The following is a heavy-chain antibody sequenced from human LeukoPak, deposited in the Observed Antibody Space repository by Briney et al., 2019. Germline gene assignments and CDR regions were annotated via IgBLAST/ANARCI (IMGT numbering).Heavy chain of an antibody. CDR1: GGSISSYY. J-gene: IGHJ5*02. V-gene: IGHV4-59*01. CDR2: VYYSGST. D-gene: IGHD6-13*01. Sequence: SETLSLTCTVSGGSISSYYWSWIRQPPGKGLEWIGYVYYSGSTNYNPSLKSRVTISVDTSKNQFSLKLTTVTAADTAVYYCAREAYSSGWYPWFDPWGQGTLVTVSS. CDR3: AREAYSSGWYPWFDP.